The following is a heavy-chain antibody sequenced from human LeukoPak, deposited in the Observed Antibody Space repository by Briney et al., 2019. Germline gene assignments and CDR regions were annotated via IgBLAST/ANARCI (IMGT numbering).Heavy chain of an antibody. Sequence: VKVSCKASGYTFINYVISWVRQAPGQGLEWMGWISAYNGNTKYVQKLQGRVTMTTDTSTSTAYMELRSLKSDDTAMYYCASYDIYPPHRFDPWGQGTLVTVSS. CDR3: ASYDIYPPHRFDP. J-gene: IGHJ5*02. V-gene: IGHV1-18*04. CDR1: GYTFINYV. D-gene: IGHD3-9*01. CDR2: ISAYNGNT.